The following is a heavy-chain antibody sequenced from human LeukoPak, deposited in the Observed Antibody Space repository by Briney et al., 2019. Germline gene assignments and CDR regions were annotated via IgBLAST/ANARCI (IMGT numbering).Heavy chain of an antibody. V-gene: IGHV3-23*01. D-gene: IGHD4-17*01. Sequence: GGSLRLSCAASGFTFSSYAMSWVRQAPGKGLEWVSAISGSGGSTYYADSVKGRFTISRDNSKNTLYLQMNSLRAEGTAVYYFAKCSPYGDYCFDYWGQGTLVTVSS. CDR1: GFTFSSYA. CDR2: ISGSGGST. CDR3: AKCSPYGDYCFDY. J-gene: IGHJ4*02.